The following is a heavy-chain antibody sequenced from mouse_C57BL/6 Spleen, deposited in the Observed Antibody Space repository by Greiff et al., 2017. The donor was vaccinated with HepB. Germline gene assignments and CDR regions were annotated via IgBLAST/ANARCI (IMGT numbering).Heavy chain of an antibody. CDR3: ARRGDSAGLYAMDY. Sequence: EVQGVESGGDLVKPGGSLKLSCAASGFTFSSYGMSWVRQTPDKRLEWVATISSGGSYTYYPDSVKGRFTISRDNAKNTLYLQMSSLKSEDTAMYYCARRGDSAGLYAMDYWGEGTSETVSS. D-gene: IGHD3-2*02. V-gene: IGHV5-6*01. J-gene: IGHJ4*01. CDR1: GFTFSSYG. CDR2: ISSGGSYT.